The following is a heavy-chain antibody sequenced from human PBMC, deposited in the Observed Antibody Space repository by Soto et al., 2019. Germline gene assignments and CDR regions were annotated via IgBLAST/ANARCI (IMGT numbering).Heavy chain of an antibody. CDR3: AKAAEGYCISTSCYNFAY. V-gene: IGHV3-30*18. Sequence: GGSLRLSCAASGFTFSSYGMHWVRQAPGKGLEWVAVISYDGSNKYYADSVKGRFTISRDNSKNTLYLQMNSLRAEDTAVYYCAKAAEGYCISTSCYNFAYWGQGTLVTVSS. CDR2: ISYDGSNK. D-gene: IGHD2-2*01. CDR1: GFTFSSYG. J-gene: IGHJ4*02.